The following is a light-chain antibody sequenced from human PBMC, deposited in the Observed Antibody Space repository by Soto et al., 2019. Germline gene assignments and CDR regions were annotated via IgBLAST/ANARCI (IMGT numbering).Light chain of an antibody. Sequence: DIVMSQSPLSLPVTPGEPASISCRCSQSLLRRNGCKCFDWGLQQPGQSPHLPIVLASTRAGGVPDMFSGRGAGTDFTLKSSRVEAEDVVYYCCKQALTSITFGQGTRLEIK. J-gene: IGKJ5*01. CDR3: KQALTSIT. CDR2: LAS. CDR1: QSLLRRNGCKC. V-gene: IGKV2-28*01.